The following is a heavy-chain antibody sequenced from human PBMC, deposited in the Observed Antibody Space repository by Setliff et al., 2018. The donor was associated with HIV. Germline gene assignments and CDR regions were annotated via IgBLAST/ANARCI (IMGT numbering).Heavy chain of an antibody. CDR2: IFYSGST. CDR3: TRRGADSYYPRPLDV. Sequence: SVTLSLTCTVSGGSVSTGNYYWNWIRLPPGKGLEWIGYIFYSGSTNYNPSLKSRVTISVDTSKNQFSLRLNSVTAADTAIYYCTRRGADSYYPRPLDVWGKGTTVTVSS. V-gene: IGHV4-61*01. D-gene: IGHD3-10*01. J-gene: IGHJ6*04. CDR1: GGSVSTGNYY.